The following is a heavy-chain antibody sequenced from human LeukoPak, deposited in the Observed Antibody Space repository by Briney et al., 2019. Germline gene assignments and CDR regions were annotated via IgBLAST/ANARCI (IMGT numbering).Heavy chain of an antibody. CDR1: GFTFSSYA. D-gene: IGHD5-24*01. V-gene: IGHV3-30*01. CDR3: ARERRRDGYNYKDY. J-gene: IGHJ4*02. CDR2: ISYDGSNK. Sequence: GGSLRLSCAASGFTFSSYAMHWVRQAPGKGLEWVAVISYDGSNKYYADSVKGRFTVFRDSSKNTLYLQLNSLRPEDTGLYYCARERRRDGYNYKDYWGQGTQVSVSS.